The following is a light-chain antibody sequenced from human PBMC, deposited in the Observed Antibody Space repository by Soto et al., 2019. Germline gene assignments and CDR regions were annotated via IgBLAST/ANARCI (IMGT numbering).Light chain of an antibody. CDR2: DDS. J-gene: IGLJ1*01. CDR1: NIGRKS. Sequence: SYELTQPPSVSVAPGQTARITCGGNNIGRKSVHWYQQRPGQAPVLVLYDDSNRPSGIPERFSGSNSGSTATLTISSVEAGDEADYFCQVWDISSDQYLFGTGTKLTVL. V-gene: IGLV3-21*02. CDR3: QVWDISSDQYL.